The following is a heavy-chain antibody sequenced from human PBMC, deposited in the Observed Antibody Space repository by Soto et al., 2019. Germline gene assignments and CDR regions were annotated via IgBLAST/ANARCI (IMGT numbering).Heavy chain of an antibody. CDR3: VRIRGGGAYDL. J-gene: IGHJ3*01. V-gene: IGHV3-7*05. CDR2: IKPDGSEK. CDR1: GFTFTDHR. D-gene: IGHD3-3*01. Sequence: PGGSLRLSCVASGFTFTDHRMTWVRQAPGRRPEWEANIKPDGSEKYYMDSVRSRFAISRDNAKNSLSLLMNSLGPEDTAMLYCVRIRGGGAYDLWGQGTMVTVS.